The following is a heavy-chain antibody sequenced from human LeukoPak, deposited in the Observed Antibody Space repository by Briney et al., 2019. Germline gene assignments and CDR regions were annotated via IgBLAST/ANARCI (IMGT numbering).Heavy chain of an antibody. V-gene: IGHV3-33*01. CDR2: IWYDGSNK. J-gene: IGHJ3*01. CDR1: GFTFSSYG. Sequence: GGSLRLSCAASGFTFSSYGMHWVRQAPGKGLEWVAVIWYDGSNKYYADSVKGRFTISRDNSKNTLYLQMNSLRVEDTAEYFCGRDPNGDYVGAFEFWGQGTKVAVSS. CDR3: GRDPNGDYVGAFEF. D-gene: IGHD3-16*01.